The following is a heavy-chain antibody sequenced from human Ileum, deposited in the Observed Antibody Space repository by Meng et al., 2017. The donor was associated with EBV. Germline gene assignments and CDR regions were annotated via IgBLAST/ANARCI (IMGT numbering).Heavy chain of an antibody. V-gene: IGHV4-4*02. CDR2: IYHSGST. CDR1: GGSISSSNW. J-gene: IGHJ4*02. CDR3: ARDFGPHQLWY. D-gene: IGHD3-16*01. Sequence: QGQLQAAGPGLVKPSGTLYLTCAVSGGSISSSNWWSWVRQPPGKGLEWIGEIYHSGSTNYNPSLKSRATISVDKSKNQFSLKLSSVTAADTAVYYCARDFGPHQLWYWGQGTLVTVSS.